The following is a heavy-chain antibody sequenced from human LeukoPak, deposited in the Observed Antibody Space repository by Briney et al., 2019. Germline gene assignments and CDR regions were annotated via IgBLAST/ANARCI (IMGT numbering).Heavy chain of an antibody. V-gene: IGHV4-34*01. CDR3: ARGLLRTKTRKGGTHGSFDY. Sequence: SETLSLTCAVYGGSFSGYYWSWIRQPPGKGLEWIGEINHSGSTNYNPSLKSRVTISVDTSKNQFSLKLSSVTAADTAVYYCARGLLRTKTRKGGTHGSFDYWGQGTLVTVSS. CDR1: GGSFSGYY. D-gene: IGHD1-26*01. CDR2: INHSGST. J-gene: IGHJ4*02.